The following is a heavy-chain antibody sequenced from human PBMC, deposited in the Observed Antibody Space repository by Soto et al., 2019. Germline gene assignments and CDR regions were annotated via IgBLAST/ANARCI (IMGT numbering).Heavy chain of an antibody. CDR2: ISGSGGST. V-gene: IGHV3-23*01. CDR1: GFTFSSYA. CDR3: AKIATGYSYGYGDGYYYYYGMDV. J-gene: IGHJ6*02. D-gene: IGHD5-18*01. Sequence: GGSLRLSCAASGFTFSSYAMSWVRQATGKGLEWVSAISGSGGSTYYADSVKGRFTISRDNSKNTLYLQMNSRRAEDTAVYYCAKIATGYSYGYGDGYYYYYGMDVWGQGTTVTVSS.